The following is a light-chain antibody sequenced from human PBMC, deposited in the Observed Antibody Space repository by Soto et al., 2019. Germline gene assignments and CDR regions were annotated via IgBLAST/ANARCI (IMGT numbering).Light chain of an antibody. CDR2: EVN. V-gene: IGLV2-23*02. J-gene: IGLJ1*01. CDR3: CSSVGSPTYV. Sequence: QSALTQPASVSGSPGQSITISCTGTSSNVGSYKLVSWYQQHPGKAPKLMIFEVNKRPSGVSNRFSGSKSGNTASLTISGLKVEDESDYYCCSSVGSPTYVFGTGTKVTVL. CDR1: SSNVGSYKL.